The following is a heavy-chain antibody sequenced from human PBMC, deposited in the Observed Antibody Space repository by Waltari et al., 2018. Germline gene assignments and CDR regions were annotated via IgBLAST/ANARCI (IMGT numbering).Heavy chain of an antibody. CDR3: ARVVGRRYYDFWSGYYDY. CDR2: INPNSGGT. J-gene: IGHJ4*02. Sequence: QVQLVQSGAEVKKPGASVKVSCKASGYTFTGYYMHWVLQAPGPGLEWMGWINPNSGGTNYAQKFQGRVTMTRDTSISTAYMELSRLRSDDTAVYYCARVVGRRYYDFWSGYYDYWGQGTLVTVSS. D-gene: IGHD3-3*01. V-gene: IGHV1-2*02. CDR1: GYTFTGYY.